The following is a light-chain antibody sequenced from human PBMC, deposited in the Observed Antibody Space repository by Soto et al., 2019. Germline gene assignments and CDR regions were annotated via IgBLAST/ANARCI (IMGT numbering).Light chain of an antibody. CDR2: DVS. J-gene: IGKJ1*01. CDR3: QQYNNWPPWT. CDR1: QSISSW. V-gene: IGKV1-5*01. Sequence: DIQMTQSPSTLSASVGDRVTITCRASQSISSWLAWYQQKPGKAPKLLIYDVSSLESGVPSRFSGSGSGTELTLTISSLQSEDFAVYYCQQYNNWPPWTFGQGTKVDI.